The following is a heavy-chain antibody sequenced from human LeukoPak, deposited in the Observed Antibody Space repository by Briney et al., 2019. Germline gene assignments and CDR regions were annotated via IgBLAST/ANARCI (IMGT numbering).Heavy chain of an antibody. V-gene: IGHV4-39*07. Sequence: SETLSLTCTVSGGSISSSSYYWGWIRQPPGTGLEWIGSIYSSGTTYYNPSLKSRVTISVDTSKNQFSLKLSSVTAADTAVYYCARARYTAMITQWGQGTLVTVSS. J-gene: IGHJ4*02. D-gene: IGHD5-18*01. CDR1: GGSISSSSYY. CDR2: IYSSGTT. CDR3: ARARYTAMITQ.